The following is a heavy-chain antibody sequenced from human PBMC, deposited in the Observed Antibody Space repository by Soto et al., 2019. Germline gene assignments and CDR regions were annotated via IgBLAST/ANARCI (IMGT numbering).Heavy chain of an antibody. Sequence: QTQLVQSGAEVKKPGASVKVSCKASGYNLSNYGVSWVRQAPGQGLEWMGWVSPKTGNTDYARKVQGRVTMTTETSTSTAYMELRGLRFDDTAVYYCARGRTASSIGPLMVWGQGTLVSVSS. D-gene: IGHD2-21*02. CDR3: ARGRTASSIGPLMV. CDR2: VSPKTGNT. CDR1: GYNLSNYG. V-gene: IGHV1-18*01. J-gene: IGHJ1*01.